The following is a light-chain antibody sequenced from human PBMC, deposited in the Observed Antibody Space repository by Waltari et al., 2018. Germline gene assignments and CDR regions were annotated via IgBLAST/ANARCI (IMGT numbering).Light chain of an antibody. Sequence: DIVMTQSPDSLAVSLGERATINCKSSQCVLYSPNHKNYLAWYQHKPGQPPKLFIYCASTRESGVPDRFSGSWSGADYTLTISSLQAEDVAVYYCQQYYSAPYTFGQGTKLEIK. CDR2: CAS. J-gene: IGKJ2*01. CDR3: QQYYSAPYT. CDR1: QCVLYSPNHKNY. V-gene: IGKV4-1*01.